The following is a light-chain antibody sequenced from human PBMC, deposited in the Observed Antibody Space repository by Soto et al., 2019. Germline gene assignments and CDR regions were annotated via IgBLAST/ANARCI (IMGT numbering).Light chain of an antibody. V-gene: IGKV3-15*01. Sequence: IVMTQSPAALSVSLGERVSLTCRASQGVSSYLAWYQQKPGQAPRLLISDASTRATDIPDRFSGSGSGTDFTLTISSLQSSALAVYYCLQYSTWPPLYTFGQGTKLEIK. CDR2: DAS. CDR3: LQYSTWPPLYT. J-gene: IGKJ2*01. CDR1: QGVSSY.